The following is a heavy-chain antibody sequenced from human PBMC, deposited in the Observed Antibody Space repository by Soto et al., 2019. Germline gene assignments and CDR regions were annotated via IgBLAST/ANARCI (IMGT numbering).Heavy chain of an antibody. CDR3: AREGGAAAGKDAFDI. J-gene: IGHJ3*02. D-gene: IGHD6-13*01. CDR1: GGSISSSNW. Sequence: PSETLSLTCAVSGGSISSSNWWSWVRQPPGKGLEWIGEIYQSGSTKYNPSHKRRVTKSVDKSKNQFSLKLSSVTAADTAVYYCAREGGAAAGKDAFDIWGQGTMVTVSS. V-gene: IGHV4-4*02. CDR2: IYQSGST.